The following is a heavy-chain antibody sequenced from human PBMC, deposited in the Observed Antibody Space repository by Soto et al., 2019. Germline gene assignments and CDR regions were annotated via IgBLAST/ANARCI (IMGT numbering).Heavy chain of an antibody. J-gene: IGHJ4*02. CDR1: GYTFTSYA. CDR3: SRVHFEVGGCWDTYYDFWSGYYYSYFDY. CDR2: INAGNGNT. D-gene: IGHD3-3*01. Sequence: ASVKVSCKASGYTFTSYAMHWVRQAPGQRLEWVGWINAGNGNTKYSQKIQGRVTITRDTSASTAYMELSSLRFEDTAVYYCSRVHFEVGGCWDTYYDFWSGYYYSYFDYWGQGTLVTVSS. V-gene: IGHV1-3*01.